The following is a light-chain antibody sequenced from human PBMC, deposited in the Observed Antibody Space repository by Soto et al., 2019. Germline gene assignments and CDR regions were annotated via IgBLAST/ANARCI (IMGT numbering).Light chain of an antibody. CDR1: SSDVGGYNF. CDR3: SSYTSTSTVYV. CDR2: QVN. Sequence: QSALTQPASVSGSPGQSITISCTGTSSDVGGYNFVSWYQQHPGKAPKLMIYQVNNRPSGISNRFSGSKSDNTASLTISGLQADDEADYYCSSYTSTSTVYVFGTGTKVTVL. J-gene: IGLJ1*01. V-gene: IGLV2-14*01.